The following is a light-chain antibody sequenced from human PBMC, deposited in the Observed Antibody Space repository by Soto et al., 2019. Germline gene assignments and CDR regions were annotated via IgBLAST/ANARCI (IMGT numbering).Light chain of an antibody. CDR3: YSYRGYYTRV. Sequence: QSARTQPPSASGSPGQSGTISCTGGSSDIGGYNYVSWYQQHPGRAPKLLIYEVSRRPSGVSNRFSGSKSGDTASLTISGLQAEDEADYYCYSYRGYYTRVFGTGTKVTVL. V-gene: IGLV2-14*01. CDR1: SSDIGGYNY. CDR2: EVS. J-gene: IGLJ1*01.